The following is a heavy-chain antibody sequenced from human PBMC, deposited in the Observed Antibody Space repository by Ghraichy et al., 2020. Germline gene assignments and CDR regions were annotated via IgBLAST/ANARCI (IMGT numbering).Heavy chain of an antibody. CDR1: GGSISSSSYY. CDR2: IYYSGST. Sequence: SETLSLTCTVSGGSISSSSYYWGWIRQPPGKGLEWIGRIYYSGSTYYNPSLKSRVTISVDTSKNQFSLKLSSVTAADTAVYYCASTEGRGNTNWFDPWGQGTLVTVSS. V-gene: IGHV4-39*01. CDR3: ASTEGRGNTNWFDP. J-gene: IGHJ5*02. D-gene: IGHD3-10*01.